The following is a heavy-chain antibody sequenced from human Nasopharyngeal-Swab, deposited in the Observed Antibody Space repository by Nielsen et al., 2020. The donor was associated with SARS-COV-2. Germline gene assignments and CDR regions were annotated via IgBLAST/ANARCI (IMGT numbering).Heavy chain of an antibody. Sequence: GGSLRLSCAASGFTFSSYWMSWVRQAPGKGLEWVANIKQDGSEKYYVDSVKGRFTISRDNAKNSLYLQMNSLRAEDTALYYCATLGGYSGYDSEYGMDVWGQGTTVTVSS. J-gene: IGHJ6*02. CDR1: GFTFSSYW. D-gene: IGHD5-12*01. V-gene: IGHV3-7*03. CDR3: ATLGGYSGYDSEYGMDV. CDR2: IKQDGSEK.